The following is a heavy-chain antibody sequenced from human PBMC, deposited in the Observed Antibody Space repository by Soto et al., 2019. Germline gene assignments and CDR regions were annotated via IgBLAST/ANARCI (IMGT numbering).Heavy chain of an antibody. J-gene: IGHJ2*01. Sequence: EVQLLESGGGLVQPGGSLRLSCAASGFTFSSYAMSWVRQAPGKGLEWVSAISGSGGSTYYADSVKGRFTISRDNSKNTLYLQMNGLRAEDTAVYYCAKNKPPAGYSSSWASYWYFDLWGRGTLVTVSS. CDR1: GFTFSSYA. V-gene: IGHV3-23*01. D-gene: IGHD6-13*01. CDR3: AKNKPPAGYSSSWASYWYFDL. CDR2: ISGSGGST.